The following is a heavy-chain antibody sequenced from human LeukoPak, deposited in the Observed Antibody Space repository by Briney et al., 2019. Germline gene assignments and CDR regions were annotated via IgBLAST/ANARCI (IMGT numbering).Heavy chain of an antibody. Sequence: GGSLRLSCAASGFTFSDSYMTWVRQAPGKGVEWVAYISGSGHDINYSESAKGRFTISRDNAKNSLYLQMNSLRAEDTALYYCARVGVVAATPDYYYYMDVWGKGTTVTVSS. J-gene: IGHJ6*03. CDR3: ARVGVVAATPDYYYYMDV. CDR1: GFTFSDSY. CDR2: ISGSGHDI. V-gene: IGHV3-11*05. D-gene: IGHD2-15*01.